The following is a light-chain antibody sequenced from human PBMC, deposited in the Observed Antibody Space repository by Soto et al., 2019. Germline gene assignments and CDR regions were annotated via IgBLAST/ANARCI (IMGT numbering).Light chain of an antibody. V-gene: IGLV2-8*01. J-gene: IGLJ2*01. CDR1: SGDVGSYNY. CDR3: SSYAGSNNFVI. CDR2: EVN. Sequence: QSALTQPPSASGSPGQSVTISCTGTSGDVGSYNYVSWYQQHPSKAPKLMIFEVNKRPSGVPDRFSGSKSGNTASLTVSGLQAEDDAYYYCSSYAGSNNFVIFGGGTKVTVL.